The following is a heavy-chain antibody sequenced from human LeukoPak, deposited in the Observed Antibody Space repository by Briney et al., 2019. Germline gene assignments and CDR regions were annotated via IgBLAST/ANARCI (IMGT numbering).Heavy chain of an antibody. CDR3: ARAYS. J-gene: IGHJ5*02. D-gene: IGHD2-21*01. V-gene: IGHV3-7*04. CDR2: IKEDGSKE. CDR1: GFTFSSQW. Sequence: GGSLRLSCAASGFTFSSQWMSWVRQAPGKGLEWVANIKEDGSKENYEDSVKGRFTISRDNAKNSLYLQMSGLRAEDTAIYYCARAYSWGQGTRVTVSS.